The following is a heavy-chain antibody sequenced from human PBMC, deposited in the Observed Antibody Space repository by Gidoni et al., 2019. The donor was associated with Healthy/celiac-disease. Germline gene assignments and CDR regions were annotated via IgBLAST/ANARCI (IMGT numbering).Heavy chain of an antibody. CDR3: AKAPVGSVSDILTGYYDY. J-gene: IGHJ4*02. Sequence: EVQLVESGGGLVQPGRSLRLSCAASGFTFDDYAMHWVRQAPGKGLEWVSGISWNIGSIGYADSVKGRFTISRDNAKNSLYLQMNSLRAEDTALYYCAKAPVGSVSDILTGYYDYWGQGTLVTVSS. D-gene: IGHD3-9*01. V-gene: IGHV3-9*01. CDR2: ISWNIGSI. CDR1: GFTFDDYA.